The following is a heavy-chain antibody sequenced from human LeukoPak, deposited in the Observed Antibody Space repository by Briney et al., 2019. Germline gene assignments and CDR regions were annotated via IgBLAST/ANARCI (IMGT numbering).Heavy chain of an antibody. J-gene: IGHJ4*02. CDR3: AKGEMATIGTFDY. Sequence: GGSLRLSCAASGFTFSSYGMHWVRQAPGKGLEWVAVISYDGSNKYYADSVKGRFTISRDNSKNTLYLQMSSLRAEDTAVYYCAKGEMATIGTFDYWGQGTLVTVSS. CDR2: ISYDGSNK. D-gene: IGHD5-24*01. CDR1: GFTFSSYG. V-gene: IGHV3-30*18.